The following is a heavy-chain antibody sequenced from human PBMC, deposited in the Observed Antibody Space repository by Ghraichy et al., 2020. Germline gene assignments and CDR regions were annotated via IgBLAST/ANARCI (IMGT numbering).Heavy chain of an antibody. CDR1: GGSISSYY. CDR3: ASTESYYGSVRGYYYYGMDV. CDR2: IYYSGST. V-gene: IGHV4-59*01. D-gene: IGHD3-10*01. Sequence: SLTCTVSGGSISSYYWSWIRQPPGKGLEWIGYIYYSGSTNYNPSLKSRVTISIDTSKNQFSLKLSSVTAADTAVYYCASTESYYGSVRGYYYYGMDVWGQGTTVTVSS. J-gene: IGHJ6*02.